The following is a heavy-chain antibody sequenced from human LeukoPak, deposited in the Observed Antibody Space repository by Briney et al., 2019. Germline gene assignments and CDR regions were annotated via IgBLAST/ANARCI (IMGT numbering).Heavy chain of an antibody. V-gene: IGHV3-23*01. CDR3: AREVGAFDY. J-gene: IGHJ4*02. CDR1: GFTFSNFG. D-gene: IGHD1-26*01. Sequence: PGGSLRLSCAASGFTFSNFGMTWVRQAPGKGLEWVSAISASGETTYYSDSVKGRFTISRDNSKNTLYLQMNSLRAEDTAVYYCAREVGAFDYWGQGTLVTVSS. CDR2: ISASGETT.